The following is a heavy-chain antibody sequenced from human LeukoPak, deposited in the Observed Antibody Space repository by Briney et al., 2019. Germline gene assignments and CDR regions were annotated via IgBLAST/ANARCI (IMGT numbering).Heavy chain of an antibody. D-gene: IGHD2-2*01. CDR3: ARDVGYCSSTSCYSRMIGAFDI. Sequence: GASVKVSCKASGYTFTGYYIHWVRQAPGQGLEWMGWINPNSGGTNYAQKFQGRVTMTRDTSISTAYMELSRLRSDDTAVYYCARDVGYCSSTSCYSRMIGAFDIWGQGTMVTVSS. CDR2: INPNSGGT. V-gene: IGHV1-2*02. J-gene: IGHJ3*02. CDR1: GYTFTGYY.